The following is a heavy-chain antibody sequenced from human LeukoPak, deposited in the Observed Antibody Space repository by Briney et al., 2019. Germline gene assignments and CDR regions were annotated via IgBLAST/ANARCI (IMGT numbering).Heavy chain of an antibody. Sequence: SETLSLTCTVSGGSISSYYWSWIRQPAGKGLEWIGRIYTSGSTNYNPSLKSRVTMSVDTSKNQFSLKLSSVTAADTAVYYCARGRGSGFYYYYYGMDVWGQGTTVTVSS. CDR2: IYTSGST. CDR1: GGSISSYY. J-gene: IGHJ6*02. D-gene: IGHD6-19*01. CDR3: ARGRGSGFYYYYYGMDV. V-gene: IGHV4-4*07.